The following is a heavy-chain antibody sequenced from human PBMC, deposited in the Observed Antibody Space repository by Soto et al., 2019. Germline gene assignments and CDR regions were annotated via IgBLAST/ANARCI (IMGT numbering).Heavy chain of an antibody. CDR2: IYYSGST. D-gene: IGHD4-4*01. V-gene: IGHV4-31*03. Sequence: SETLSLTCTVSGGSISSGGYYWSWIRQHPGKGLEWIGYIYYSGSTYYNPSLKSRVTISVDTSKNQFSLKLSSVTAADTAVYYCARASPLQVDYWGQGTLVTVSS. J-gene: IGHJ4*02. CDR1: GGSISSGGYY. CDR3: ARASPLQVDY.